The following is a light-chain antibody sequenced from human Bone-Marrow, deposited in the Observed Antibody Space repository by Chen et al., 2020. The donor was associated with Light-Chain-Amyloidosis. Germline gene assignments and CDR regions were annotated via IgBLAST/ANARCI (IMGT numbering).Light chain of an antibody. J-gene: IGKJ4*01. CDR1: QSVSSY. Sequence: ELVLTQPSATLSLSPGEKATLSCRASQSVSSYLAWYQQKPGQAPRLLIYDASNRATGIPARFSGSGSGTDFTLTISSLEPEDFAVYYCQQRSNWLTFGGGTKVEIE. V-gene: IGKV3-11*01. CDR2: DAS. CDR3: QQRSNWLT.